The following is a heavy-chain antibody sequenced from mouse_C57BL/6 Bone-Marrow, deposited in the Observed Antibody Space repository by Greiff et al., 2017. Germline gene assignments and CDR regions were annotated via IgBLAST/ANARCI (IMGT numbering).Heavy chain of an antibody. CDR2: INPGSGGT. V-gene: IGHV1-54*01. Sequence: QVQLQQSGAELVRPGTSVKVSCKASGYAFTNYLIEWVKQRPGQGLEWIGVINPGSGGTNYNEKFKGKATPTADKSSSPAYMQLSSLTSEDSAVYFCARSKNWDSWFAYWGQGTLVTVSA. CDR1: GYAFTNYL. CDR3: ARSKNWDSWFAY. D-gene: IGHD4-1*01. J-gene: IGHJ3*01.